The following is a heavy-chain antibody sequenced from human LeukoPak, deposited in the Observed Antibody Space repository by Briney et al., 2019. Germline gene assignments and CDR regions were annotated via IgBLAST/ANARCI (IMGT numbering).Heavy chain of an antibody. CDR3: ASAAGWELGY. V-gene: IGHV3-7*01. D-gene: IGHD3-10*01. CDR2: IKQDGSEK. CDR1: GSTFSRYW. J-gene: IGHJ4*02. Sequence: GGSLRLSCAASGSTFSRYWMSWVRQTPEKGLEWVANIKQDGSEKNYVDSVKGRFTISRDNAKNSLYLQMNSLRAEDTAVYYCASAAGWELGYWDQGTLVTVSS.